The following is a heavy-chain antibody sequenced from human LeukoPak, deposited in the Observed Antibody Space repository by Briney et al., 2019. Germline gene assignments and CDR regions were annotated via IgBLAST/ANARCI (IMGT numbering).Heavy chain of an antibody. D-gene: IGHD2-21*02. J-gene: IGHJ4*02. V-gene: IGHV3-7*01. Sequence: GGFLRLSCAASGFTFDTYCMTWVRQAPGKGLEWVANINQDGSEKYYLDSVRGRFTISRDNAKNSLYLQMNSLGAEDTAVYYCARGWVTAIDFWGQGTLVTVSS. CDR1: GFTFDTYC. CDR3: ARGWVTAIDF. CDR2: INQDGSEK.